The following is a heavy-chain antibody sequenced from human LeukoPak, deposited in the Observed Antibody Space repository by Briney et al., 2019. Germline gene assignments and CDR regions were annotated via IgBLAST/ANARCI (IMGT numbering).Heavy chain of an antibody. CDR1: GGSISSYY. J-gene: IGHJ5*02. CDR2: IYTSGST. V-gene: IGHV4-4*07. D-gene: IGHD2-15*01. CDR3: ARSYCSGGSCLNWFDP. Sequence: SETLSLTCTVSGGSISSYYWSWIRQPAGKGLEWIGRIYTSGSTNYNPSLKSRVTMSVDTSKNQFSLKLTSVTAADTAVYYCARSYCSGGSCLNWFDPWGLGTQVTVSS.